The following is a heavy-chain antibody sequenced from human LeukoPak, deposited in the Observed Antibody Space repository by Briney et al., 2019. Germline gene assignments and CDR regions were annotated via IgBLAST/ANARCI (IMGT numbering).Heavy chain of an antibody. Sequence: SETLSLTCTVSGGSISSSSYYWGWIRQPPGKGLEGIGSIYHSGSTYYNPSLKSRVTISVDTSKNQFSLKLSSVTAADTAVYYCARVTGIAVAGTYYWGQGTLVTVSS. CDR1: GGSISSSSYY. D-gene: IGHD6-19*01. V-gene: IGHV4-39*07. J-gene: IGHJ4*02. CDR2: IYHSGST. CDR3: ARVTGIAVAGTYY.